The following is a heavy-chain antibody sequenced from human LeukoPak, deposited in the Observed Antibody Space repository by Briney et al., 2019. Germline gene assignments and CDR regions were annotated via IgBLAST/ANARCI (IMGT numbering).Heavy chain of an antibody. CDR2: IYYSGST. Sequence: SETLSLTCTVSGGSISSGGYYWSWIRQHPGKGLEWIGYIYYSGSTYYNPSLKSRVTISVDTSKNQFSLKLSSVTAADTAVYYCARGGLSTVTPFAFDYWGQGTLVTVSS. CDR3: ARGGLSTVTPFAFDY. D-gene: IGHD4-17*01. V-gene: IGHV4-31*03. J-gene: IGHJ4*02. CDR1: GGSISSGGYY.